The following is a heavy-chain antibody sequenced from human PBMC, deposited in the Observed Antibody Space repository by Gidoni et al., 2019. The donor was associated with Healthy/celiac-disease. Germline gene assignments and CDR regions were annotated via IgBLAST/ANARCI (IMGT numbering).Heavy chain of an antibody. Sequence: QVQLVESGGGVVQPGRSLRLSCAASGFTFSSYGMHWVRQAPGKGLEWVAGIAYDGSNKYYADAVKGRFTISRDNSKNTLYLQMNSLRAEDTAVYYCAKAGSGSYFRNYYYYGMDVWGQGTTVTVSS. CDR2: IAYDGSNK. CDR1: GFTFSSYG. V-gene: IGHV3-30*18. D-gene: IGHD1-26*01. CDR3: AKAGSGSYFRNYYYYGMDV. J-gene: IGHJ6*02.